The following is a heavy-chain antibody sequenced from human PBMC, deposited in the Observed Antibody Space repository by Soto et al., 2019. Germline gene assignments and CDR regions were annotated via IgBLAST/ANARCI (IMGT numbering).Heavy chain of an antibody. CDR3: ARMASFGTLNWFDP. V-gene: IGHV1-8*02. Sequence: QVQLVQSGAEVKEPGASVRVSCKASGYTFINSDISWVRQATGQVLEWMGWMHPGSGKTGYANKIQGRVTMTRDASTSTAQLELSSLTSEDTAVYYCARMASFGTLNWFDPWGQGTLVTVSS. CDR2: MHPGSGKT. J-gene: IGHJ5*02. D-gene: IGHD3-16*01. CDR1: GYTFINSD.